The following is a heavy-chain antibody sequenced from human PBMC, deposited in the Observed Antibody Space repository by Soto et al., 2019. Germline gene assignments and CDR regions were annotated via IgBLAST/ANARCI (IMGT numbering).Heavy chain of an antibody. D-gene: IGHD1-26*01. CDR1: GYTFTSYG. V-gene: IGHV1-18*01. CDR3: ARDRRGIVGAGWYYYGMDV. J-gene: IGHJ6*02. CDR2: ISAYNGNT. Sequence: EASVKVSCKASGYTFTSYGISWVRQAPGQGLEWMGWISAYNGNTNYAQKLQGRVTMTTDTSTSTAYMELRSLRSDDTAVYYCARDRRGIVGAGWYYYGMDVWGQGTTVTVSS.